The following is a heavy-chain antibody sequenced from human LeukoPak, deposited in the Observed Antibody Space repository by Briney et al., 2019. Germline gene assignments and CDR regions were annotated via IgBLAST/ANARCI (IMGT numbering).Heavy chain of an antibody. CDR2: MNPNSGNT. V-gene: IGHV1-8*01. CDR3: ARGRYYYDSSGLNWFDP. D-gene: IGHD3-22*01. J-gene: IGHJ5*02. CDR1: GYTFTSYD. Sequence: ASVKVSCKASGYTFTSYDINWVRQATGQGLEWMGWMNPNSGNTGYAQKFQGRVTMTRNTSISTPYMELSSLRSEDTAVYYCARGRYYYDSSGLNWFDPWGQGTLVTVSS.